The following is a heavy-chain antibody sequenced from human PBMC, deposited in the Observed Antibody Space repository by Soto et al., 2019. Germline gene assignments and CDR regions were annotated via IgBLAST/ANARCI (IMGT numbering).Heavy chain of an antibody. V-gene: IGHV3-23*01. J-gene: IGHJ4*02. CDR1: GFTLSSYA. CDR3: AKGKPGVILAVPLDC. Sequence: EVQLLESGGGLVQPGGSLRLTCAVYGFTLSSYAMNWVRQAPGKGLECVSGISGSDDSTRYADSAKGRFTISRDNSKNTLYLQMNSLRVEDTAVYYCAKGKPGVILAVPLDCWGQGSLVTVSS. CDR2: ISGSDDST. D-gene: IGHD2-2*01.